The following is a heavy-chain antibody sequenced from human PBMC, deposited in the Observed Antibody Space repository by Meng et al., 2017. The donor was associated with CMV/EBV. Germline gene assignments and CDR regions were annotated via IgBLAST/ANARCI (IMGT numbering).Heavy chain of an antibody. CDR2: INQDGSDK. V-gene: IGHV3-7*01. D-gene: IGHD5-12*01. CDR1: GFTFSSYW. J-gene: IGHJ4*02. Sequence: GESLKISCAASGFTFSSYWMSWVRQAPGKGLEWVANINQDGSDKYYVDSVKGRFTISRDNAKNSLYLQMDSLRAEDTAVYYCARGVKSGYSGYDLAVYYFDYWGQGTLVTVSS. CDR3: ARGVKSGYSGYDLAVYYFDY.